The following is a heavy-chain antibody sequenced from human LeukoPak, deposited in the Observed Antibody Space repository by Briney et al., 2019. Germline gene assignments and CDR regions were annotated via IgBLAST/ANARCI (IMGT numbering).Heavy chain of an antibody. J-gene: IGHJ4*02. Sequence: PSETLSLTCAVYGGSFSGYYWSWIRQPPGKGLEWIASINHRGGTHYNPPLKSRVTISVDTSKNQFSLNLRSVTAADTAVYYCARQIGRDLWSFDYWGQGTLVTVSP. CDR1: GGSFSGYY. CDR2: INHRGGT. CDR3: ARQIGRDLWSFDY. V-gene: IGHV4-34*01. D-gene: IGHD2-21*01.